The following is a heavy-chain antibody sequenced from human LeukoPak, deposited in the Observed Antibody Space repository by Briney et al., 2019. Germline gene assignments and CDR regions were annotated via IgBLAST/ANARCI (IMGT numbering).Heavy chain of an antibody. CDR1: GFTFSDHY. D-gene: IGHD1-26*01. Sequence: GGSLRLSCAASGFTFSDHYMHWVRQAPGKGLEWVGRSRNKTKKYTTDYAASVKGRFTISRDDSRNSLHLHMNSLKTEDTAVYYCVRSLVGATEDWGQGTLVTVSS. CDR2: SRNKTKKYTT. J-gene: IGHJ4*02. V-gene: IGHV3-72*01. CDR3: VRSLVGATED.